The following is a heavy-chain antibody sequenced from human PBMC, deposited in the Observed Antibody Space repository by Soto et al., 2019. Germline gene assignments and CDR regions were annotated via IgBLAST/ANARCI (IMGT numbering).Heavy chain of an antibody. D-gene: IGHD4-4*01. CDR1: GFTFSGYW. CDR2: IKHNGSVQ. J-gene: IGHJ5*02. V-gene: IGHV3-7*03. CDR3: ARATYSNAWYRFDL. Sequence: QLVESGGGLVQPGGSLRLSCEASGFTFSGYWMSWVRQAPGKGLGWVADIKHNGSVQYYVDSVKGRFTISRDNAMKLLYLQMNGLRAEDTALYYCARATYSNAWYRFDLWGQGTLVTVSS.